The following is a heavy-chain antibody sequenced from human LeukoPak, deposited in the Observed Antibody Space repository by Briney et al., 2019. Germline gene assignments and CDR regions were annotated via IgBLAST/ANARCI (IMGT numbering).Heavy chain of an antibody. D-gene: IGHD3-10*01. CDR2: ISSNGGST. CDR3: AREGRASMVRGVIPPTSAFDY. CDR1: GFTFSRYA. J-gene: IGHJ4*02. V-gene: IGHV3-64*01. Sequence: PGGSLTLSCAASGFTFSRYAMHWVRQAPGKGLEYVSAISSNGGSTYYANSVKGRFTISRDNSKNTLYLQMGSLRAEDMAVYYCAREGRASMVRGVIPPTSAFDYWGQGTLVTVSS.